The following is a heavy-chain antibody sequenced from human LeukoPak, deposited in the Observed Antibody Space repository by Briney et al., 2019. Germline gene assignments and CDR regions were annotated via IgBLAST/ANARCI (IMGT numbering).Heavy chain of an antibody. J-gene: IGHJ6*04. CDR3: AKSRGDEYQQPRRYGLDA. CDR2: ITNDGNNK. Sequence: GGSLRLSCAASGFTFSNYNIHWVRQAPGKGLEWVALITNDGNNKYYADSVKGRFTISRDNSKNTLYLQMNSLRAEDTAVFYCAKSRGDEYQQPRRYGLDAWGKGTTVTVSS. V-gene: IGHV3-30*18. D-gene: IGHD2-2*01. CDR1: GFTFSNYN.